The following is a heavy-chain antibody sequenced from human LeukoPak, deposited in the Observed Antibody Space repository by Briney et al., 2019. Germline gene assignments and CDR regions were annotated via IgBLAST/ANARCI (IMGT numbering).Heavy chain of an antibody. CDR1: GFTFSSYE. CDR3: GRLVVTSLVY. J-gene: IGHJ4*02. D-gene: IGHD4-23*01. Sequence: GGSLRLSCAASGFTFSSYEMNWVRQAPGKGLEWVSYISSSGSTIYYADSVKGRFTISRDNSKNTLYLQMNSLRAEDTAVYAKGRLVVTSLVYWGQGTLVTVSS. CDR2: ISSSGSTI. V-gene: IGHV3-48*03.